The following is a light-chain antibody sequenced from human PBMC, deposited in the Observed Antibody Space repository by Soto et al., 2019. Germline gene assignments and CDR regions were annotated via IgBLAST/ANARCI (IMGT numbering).Light chain of an antibody. CDR3: SSSYV. CDR2: DVS. Sequence: QCALAQPASVSGSPGQSLAISCTGTSSDVGSYNSVSWYQQYPGKAPTLMIHDVSNRPSGVSDRFSGSKSGNTASLTISGLQAEDEADYTSSSSYVFGSGTKLTVL. CDR1: SSDVGSYNS. V-gene: IGLV2-14*03. J-gene: IGLJ1*01.